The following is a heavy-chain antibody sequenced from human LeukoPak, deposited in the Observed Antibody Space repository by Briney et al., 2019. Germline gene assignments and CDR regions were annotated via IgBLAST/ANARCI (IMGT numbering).Heavy chain of an antibody. Sequence: PSETLSLTCAVSGGSISSSNYYWVWIRQPPGKGLEWIGTIYYLGTTYYNPSLKSRLTVSVDTSESQFSLMLTSVTAADTAVYYCARQNSFGLYFDYWGQGKLVTVSS. D-gene: IGHD5-18*01. CDR2: IYYLGTT. CDR3: ARQNSFGLYFDY. CDR1: GGSISSSNYY. V-gene: IGHV4-39*01. J-gene: IGHJ4*02.